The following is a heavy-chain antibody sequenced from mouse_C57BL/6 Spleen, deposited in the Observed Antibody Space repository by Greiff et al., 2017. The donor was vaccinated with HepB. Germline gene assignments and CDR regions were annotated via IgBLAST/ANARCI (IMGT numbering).Heavy chain of an antibody. D-gene: IGHD2-5*01. CDR2: SDPEDGDT. CDR1: GFNIKDYY. J-gene: IGHJ4*01. V-gene: IGHV14-1*01. CDR3: TTTYYYSNYDYAMDY. Sequence: EVKLLESGAELVRPGASVKLSCTASGFNIKDYYMHWVKQRPEQGLEWIGRSDPEDGDTEYAPKFQGKATMTADPSSNTAYLQLSSLTSEDTAVYYCTTTYYYSNYDYAMDYWGQGTSVTVSS.